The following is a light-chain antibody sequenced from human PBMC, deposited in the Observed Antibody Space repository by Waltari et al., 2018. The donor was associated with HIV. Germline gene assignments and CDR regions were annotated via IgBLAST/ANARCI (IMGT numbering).Light chain of an antibody. CDR2: ENN. CDR1: SSHIGTFS. J-gene: IGLJ2*01. V-gene: IGLV1-51*02. Sequence: QSVLTQPPSVSAAPGQKVTISCSGSSSHIGTFSLSWSQQLPGTAPKLLIYENNKRPSGIPDRFSGSKSGTSATLGITGLQTGDEANYYCGTWDSSLSAGVVFGGGTKLTVL. CDR3: GTWDSSLSAGVV.